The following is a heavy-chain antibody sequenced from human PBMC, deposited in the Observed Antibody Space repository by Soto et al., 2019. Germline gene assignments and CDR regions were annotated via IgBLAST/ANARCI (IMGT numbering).Heavy chain of an antibody. CDR3: AKSDDSGWLHYFQH. CDR1: GFTFSSDT. Sequence: EVQLLESGGGLVQPGGSLRLSCAASGFTFSSDTMSWVRQAPGKGLEWVSAISKTGDSTHYADSVKGRFTISRDTSTNTLYMQMNSLRAEDTAVYYCAKSDDSGWLHYFQHWGQGTLVTVSS. CDR2: ISKTGDST. J-gene: IGHJ1*01. V-gene: IGHV3-23*01. D-gene: IGHD6-19*01.